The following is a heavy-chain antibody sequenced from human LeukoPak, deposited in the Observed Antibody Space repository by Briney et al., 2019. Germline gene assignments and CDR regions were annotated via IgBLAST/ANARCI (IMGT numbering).Heavy chain of an antibody. J-gene: IGHJ3*02. CDR1: GGFINNYY. Sequence: SQTLSLTCAVSGGFINNYYWSWIRQPPGKGLEWIGYTHSRGSNNYNPSLKSRVTISVDTSRNQFSLKVNSVTAADTPVYYCAREIHFDSSGQRTLHAFDIWGQGTMVSVSS. V-gene: IGHV4-59*12. D-gene: IGHD3-22*01. CDR2: THSRGSN. CDR3: AREIHFDSSGQRTLHAFDI.